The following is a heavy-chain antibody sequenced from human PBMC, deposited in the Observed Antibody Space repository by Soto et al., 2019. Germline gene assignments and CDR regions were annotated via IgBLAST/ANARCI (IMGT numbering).Heavy chain of an antibody. CDR3: AKDPFAKSESYPGF. CDR1: GFTFSSYS. J-gene: IGHJ4*02. D-gene: IGHD1-26*01. Sequence: EVQLVESGGGLVQPGGSLRLSCAASGFTFSSYSMNWVRQAPGKGLEWVSYISSSSSTIYYADSVKGRFTISRDNAKNSLYLQMNSLRDEDTAVYYCAKDPFAKSESYPGFWGQGALVTVSS. CDR2: ISSSSSTI. V-gene: IGHV3-48*02.